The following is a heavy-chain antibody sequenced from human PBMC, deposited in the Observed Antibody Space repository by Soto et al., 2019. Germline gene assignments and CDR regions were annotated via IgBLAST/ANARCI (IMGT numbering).Heavy chain of an antibody. V-gene: IGHV3-74*01. CDR3: ARGATGWFGYDY. D-gene: IGHD3-10*01. CDR1: GFTFSSSW. Sequence: DVRLVESGGGFVQPGGSLRLSCAASGFTFSSSWMHWVRQAPGKGLVWVSRINSGASTTNYADSVKGRFTISRDNAKNTLYLHMDSLTADDTAVYYCARGATGWFGYDYWGQGTLVTVSS. J-gene: IGHJ4*02. CDR2: INSGASTT.